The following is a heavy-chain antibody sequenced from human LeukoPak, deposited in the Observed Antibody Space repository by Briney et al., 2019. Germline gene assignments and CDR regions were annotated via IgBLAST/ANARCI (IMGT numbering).Heavy chain of an antibody. J-gene: IGHJ4*02. Sequence: PSETLSLTCAVYGGSFSGYYWSWIRQPPGKGLEWVGHMYYRGNTFYNPSLKSRVTISVDTSKNQFSLKLGSVTAADTAVYYCARLYGNYQNYFDYWGQGTLVTVSS. CDR1: GGSFSGYY. D-gene: IGHD1-7*01. CDR3: ARLYGNYQNYFDY. V-gene: IGHV4-34*01. CDR2: MYYRGNT.